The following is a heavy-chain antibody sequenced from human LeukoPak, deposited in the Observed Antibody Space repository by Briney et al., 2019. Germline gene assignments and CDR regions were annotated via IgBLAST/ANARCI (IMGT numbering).Heavy chain of an antibody. J-gene: IGHJ3*02. CDR1: GYTLTELS. CDR2: FDPEDGET. D-gene: IGHD4-11*01. Sequence: ASVKVSCKVSGYTLTELSMHWVRQAPGKGLEWMGGFDPEDGETIYAQKFQGRVTMTRDTSTSTVYMELSSLRSEDTAVYYCARGSTVTTANDAFDIWGQGTMVTVSS. CDR3: ARGSTVTTANDAFDI. V-gene: IGHV1-24*01.